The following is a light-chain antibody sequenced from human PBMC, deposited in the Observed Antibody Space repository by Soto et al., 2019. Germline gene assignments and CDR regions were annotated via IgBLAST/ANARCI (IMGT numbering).Light chain of an antibody. CDR1: QSVGSY. J-gene: IGKJ5*01. CDR2: GAS. Sequence: EIVLTQSPATLSLTPGEGSTLSCRASQSVGSYLAWYQQKPGQAPRLLIYGASSRATGIPDRFSGSGSGTDFTLTICRLEPEDFAVYYCQQYGSLPITFGQGTRLEIK. CDR3: QQYGSLPIT. V-gene: IGKV3-20*01.